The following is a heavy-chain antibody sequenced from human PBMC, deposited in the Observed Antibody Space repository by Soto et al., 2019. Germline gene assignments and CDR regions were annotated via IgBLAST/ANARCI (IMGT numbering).Heavy chain of an antibody. J-gene: IGHJ6*02. Sequence: RLSCAASGFTFSSYVMHWVRQAPGKGLEWVAVISYDGSYKYYADSVKGRFTISRDNSKHTLYLQMSSLRVEDTAVYYCAKMTSGSYGRNYGMDVWGQGTTVTAP. CDR1: GFTFSSYV. CDR2: ISYDGSYK. D-gene: IGHD5-18*01. CDR3: AKMTSGSYGRNYGMDV. V-gene: IGHV3-30*18.